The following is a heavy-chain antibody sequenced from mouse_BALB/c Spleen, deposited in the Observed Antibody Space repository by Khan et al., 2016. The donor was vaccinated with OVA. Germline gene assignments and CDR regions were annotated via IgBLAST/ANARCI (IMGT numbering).Heavy chain of an antibody. CDR1: GYTFTTAG. V-gene: IGHV9-4*02. Sequence: QIQLVQSGPELKKPGETVRISCKASGYTFTTAGIQWVQKMPGKGLKWIGWINTHSGVPKYAEDFKGRFAFSLEISVNTAYLQITNLKNEDKATSFCARAGAAYYRNDGGAIEYWGQGTSVTVSA. CDR2: INTHSGVP. J-gene: IGHJ4*01. CDR3: ARAGAAYYRNDGGAIEY. D-gene: IGHD2-14*01.